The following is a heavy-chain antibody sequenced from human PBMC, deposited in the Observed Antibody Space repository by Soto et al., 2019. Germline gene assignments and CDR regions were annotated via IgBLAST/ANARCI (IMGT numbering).Heavy chain of an antibody. J-gene: IGHJ4*02. CDR2: ISGSGGST. CDR1: GFTFSSYA. D-gene: IGHD4-17*01. Sequence: GGSLRLSCAASGFTFSSYAMSWVRQAPGKGLEWVSAISGSGGSTYYADSVKGRFTTSRDNSKNTLYLQMNSLRAEDTAVYYCAKAHYYGDYGYFDYWGQGTLVTVPQ. V-gene: IGHV3-23*01. CDR3: AKAHYYGDYGYFDY.